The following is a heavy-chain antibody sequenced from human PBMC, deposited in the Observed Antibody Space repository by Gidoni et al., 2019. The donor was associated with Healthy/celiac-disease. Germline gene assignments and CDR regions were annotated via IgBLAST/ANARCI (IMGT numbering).Heavy chain of an antibody. V-gene: IGHV4-31*03. J-gene: IGHJ4*02. CDR1: GGSISSGGYY. D-gene: IGHD4-17*01. CDR2: IYYSGST. CDR3: ASLHSGDYYFDY. Sequence: QVQLQESRPGLVQPSQTLSHTCTFSGGSISSGGYYCSWLRKHPGKVMEWIGYIYYSGSTYYNPTLKSRVTISVDTFKNQCSLKLSSVAAADAAVYYCASLHSGDYYFDYWGQGTLVTVSS.